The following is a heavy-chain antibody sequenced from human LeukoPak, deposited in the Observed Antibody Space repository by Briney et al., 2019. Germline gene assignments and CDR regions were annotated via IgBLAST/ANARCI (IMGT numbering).Heavy chain of an antibody. Sequence: ASVKVSCKASGYTFTGYYMHWVRQAPGQGLEWMGWINPNSGGTNYAQKFQGRVTMTRDTSISTAYMELSRLRSDDTAVYYCARGSIVLMVYAIGGDFGYWGQGTLVTVSS. CDR1: GYTFTGYY. V-gene: IGHV1-2*02. D-gene: IGHD2-8*01. CDR2: INPNSGGT. CDR3: ARGSIVLMVYAIGGDFGY. J-gene: IGHJ4*02.